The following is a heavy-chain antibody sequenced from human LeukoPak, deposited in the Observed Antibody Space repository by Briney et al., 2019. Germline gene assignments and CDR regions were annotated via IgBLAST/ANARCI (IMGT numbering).Heavy chain of an antibody. CDR2: IYTSGST. CDR3: ARGRSIAARPGYDYYYYMDV. Sequence: PSETLSLTCTVSGASISSYYWSWIRQPAGEGLEWIGRIYTSGSTNYNPSLKSRVTISVDKSKNQFSLKLSSVTAADTAVYYCARGRSIAARPGYDYYYYMDVWGKGTTVTVSS. D-gene: IGHD6-6*01. J-gene: IGHJ6*03. V-gene: IGHV4-4*07. CDR1: GASISSYY.